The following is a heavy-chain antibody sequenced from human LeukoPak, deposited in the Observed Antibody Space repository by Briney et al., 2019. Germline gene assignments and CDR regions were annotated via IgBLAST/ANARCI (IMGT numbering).Heavy chain of an antibody. CDR1: GGSISNYF. Sequence: SETLSLICTVSGGSISNYFWSWIRQPPGKGLEWIGYIYYSGSTNYNPSLKSRVTISVDTSKNQFSLNLSSVTAADTAVYYCARVYYYDNSGYGKDYFDYWGQGTLVTVSS. J-gene: IGHJ4*02. CDR2: IYYSGST. CDR3: ARVYYYDNSGYGKDYFDY. V-gene: IGHV4-59*01. D-gene: IGHD3-22*01.